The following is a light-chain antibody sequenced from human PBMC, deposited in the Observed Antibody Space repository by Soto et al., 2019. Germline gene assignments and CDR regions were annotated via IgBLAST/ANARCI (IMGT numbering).Light chain of an antibody. Sequence: EIVLTQFPGTLSLSPGERATLSCRASQSVSNSYLAWYLQKPGQAPRLLIYGASLRATGIPDRFSGSGSGTDFTLAISRLEPEDVAVYYCQQYGSSPYTFGQGTKLEIK. CDR2: GAS. J-gene: IGKJ2*01. CDR3: QQYGSSPYT. CDR1: QSVSNSY. V-gene: IGKV3-20*01.